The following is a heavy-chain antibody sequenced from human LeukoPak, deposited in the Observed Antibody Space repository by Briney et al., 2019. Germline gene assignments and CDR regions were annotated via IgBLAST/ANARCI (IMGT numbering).Heavy chain of an antibody. J-gene: IGHJ4*02. CDR1: GFTFSSYA. CDR2: ISGSGGST. D-gene: IGHD2-15*01. CDR3: AKAGLGYCSGGSCYLRGFDY. Sequence: GGSLRLSCAASGFTFSSYAMSCGREAPGKGLEWVSAISGSGGSTYYADSVKGRFTISGDNSKNTLYLEMNSLRAEHTVVYYCAKAGLGYCSGGSCYLRGFDYWGQGNLVTVSS. V-gene: IGHV3-23*01.